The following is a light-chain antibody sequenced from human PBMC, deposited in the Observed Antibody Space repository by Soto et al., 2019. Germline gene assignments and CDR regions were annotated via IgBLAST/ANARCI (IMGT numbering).Light chain of an antibody. Sequence: EIVMTQSPATLSASLGDRATISFRASQSVSSNLAWYQQKPGQAPRLLIYDASNRATGIPDRFSGSGSGTDFTLTISRLEPEDFAVYYCQQYGSSPWTFGQGTKVDIK. CDR1: QSVSSN. CDR3: QQYGSSPWT. J-gene: IGKJ1*01. CDR2: DAS. V-gene: IGKV3-20*01.